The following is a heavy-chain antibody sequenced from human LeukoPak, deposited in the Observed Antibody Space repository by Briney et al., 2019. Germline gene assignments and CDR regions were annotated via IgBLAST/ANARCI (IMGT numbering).Heavy chain of an antibody. J-gene: IGHJ4*02. D-gene: IGHD3-22*01. Sequence: GGSLRLSCAASGFTFDDYAMHWVRQAPGKGLEWVSGISWNSGSIDYADSVKGRFTISRDNAKNSLYLQMNSLRAEDTALYYCARYDNSGYEAFDYWGQGTLVTVSS. V-gene: IGHV3-9*01. CDR3: ARYDNSGYEAFDY. CDR2: ISWNSGSI. CDR1: GFTFDDYA.